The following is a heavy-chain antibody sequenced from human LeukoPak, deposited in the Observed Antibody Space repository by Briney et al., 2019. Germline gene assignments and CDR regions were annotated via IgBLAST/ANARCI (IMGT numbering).Heavy chain of an antibody. D-gene: IGHD1-26*01. Sequence: GGSLRLSCAASGFTVSSNYMSWVRQAPGKGLEWVSSITSSSSYIYYADSVKGRFTISRDNAKNSLYLQMNSLRVEDTAVYYCARDPYSGSYGPYYYYYMDVWGKGTTVTISS. CDR1: GFTVSSNY. J-gene: IGHJ6*03. V-gene: IGHV3-21*06. CDR2: ITSSSSYI. CDR3: ARDPYSGSYGPYYYYYMDV.